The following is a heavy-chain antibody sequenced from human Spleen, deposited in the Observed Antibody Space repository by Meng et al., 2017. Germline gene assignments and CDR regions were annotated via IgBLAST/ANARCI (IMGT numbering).Heavy chain of an antibody. D-gene: IGHD3-10*01. CDR2: LGAHDYDT. CDR3: ARGTPGRSYSDY. CDR1: DYTFTGYG. Sequence: QVQLVQSGEEVKKPGASVQVSCKSSDYTFTGYGVSWVRQAPGQGLEWMAWLGAHDYDTSHAPKFQGRVTVTADRPTATAYMELRSLRSDDTAVYYCARGTPGRSYSDYWGQGTLVTVSS. V-gene: IGHV1-18*01. J-gene: IGHJ4*02.